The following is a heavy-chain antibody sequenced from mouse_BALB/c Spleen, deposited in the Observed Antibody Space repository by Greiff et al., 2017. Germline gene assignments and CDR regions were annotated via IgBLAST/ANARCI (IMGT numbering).Heavy chain of an antibody. CDR2: IWAGGST. CDR1: GFSLTSYG. CDR3: AREGGLTGTYYYAMDY. D-gene: IGHD4-1*01. Sequence: QVQLQQSGPGLVAPSQSLSITCTVSGFSLTSYGVHWVRQPPGKGLEWLGVIWAGGSTNYNSALMSRLNISKDNSKSQVFLKMNSLQTDDTAMYYCAREGGLTGTYYYAMDYWGQGTSVTVSS. V-gene: IGHV2-9*02. J-gene: IGHJ4*01.